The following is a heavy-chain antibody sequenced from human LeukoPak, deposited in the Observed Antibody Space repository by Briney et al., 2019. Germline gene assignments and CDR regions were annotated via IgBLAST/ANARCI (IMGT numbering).Heavy chain of an antibody. V-gene: IGHV3-23*01. CDR1: GFSFSNYA. J-gene: IGHJ5*02. Sequence: GGSLRLSCVASGFSFSNYAMTWVRQAPGKGLEWVSTISGNSGSTYYADSVKGRFTIYRDNSKNTLYLQMNSLRAEDTAVYYCARIPYGSGSSGWFDPWGQGTLVTVSS. CDR2: ISGNSGST. D-gene: IGHD3-10*01. CDR3: ARIPYGSGSSGWFDP.